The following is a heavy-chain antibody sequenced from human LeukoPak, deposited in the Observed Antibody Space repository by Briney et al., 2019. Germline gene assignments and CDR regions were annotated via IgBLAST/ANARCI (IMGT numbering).Heavy chain of an antibody. Sequence: GGSLRLSCAASGFTFSSYAMSWVRQAPGKGLEWVSGISGSTSTAYYPDSVKGRFTISRDNSKNTLYLQMNSLRAEDTAVYYCAKGRYISGWYPDYCGQGTLVTVSS. D-gene: IGHD6-19*01. J-gene: IGHJ4*02. CDR3: AKGRYISGWYPDY. V-gene: IGHV3-23*01. CDR2: ISGSTSTA. CDR1: GFTFSSYA.